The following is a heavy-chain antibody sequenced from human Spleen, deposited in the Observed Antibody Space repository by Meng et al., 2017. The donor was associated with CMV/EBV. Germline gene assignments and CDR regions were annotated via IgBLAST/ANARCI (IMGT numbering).Heavy chain of an antibody. CDR1: GVSISSYY. V-gene: IGHV4-59*13. CDR3: SRDYCGGDCYSLGH. D-gene: IGHD2-21*01. CDR2: IYYRGNT. J-gene: IGHJ1*01. Sequence: VSGVSISSYYWTWIRQPPGKGLEWIGYIYYRGNTNYHPSLKSRVTMSVDTSRNQFFLTLSSVTAADTAVYYCSRDYCGGDCYSLGHWGRGALVTVSS.